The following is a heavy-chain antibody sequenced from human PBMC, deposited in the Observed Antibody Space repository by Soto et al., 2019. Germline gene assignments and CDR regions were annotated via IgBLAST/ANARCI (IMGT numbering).Heavy chain of an antibody. Sequence: TSETLSLTCTVSGGSISGYYWIWIRQPAGKGLEWIGRTFISGSTNYNPSLESRLTMSVDMSKNQFSMKLSSVTAADTAVYYCASALLDYGDYYFINWGQGALVTVSS. CDR2: TFISGST. CDR1: GGSISGYY. D-gene: IGHD4-17*01. J-gene: IGHJ4*02. CDR3: ASALLDYGDYYFIN. V-gene: IGHV4-4*07.